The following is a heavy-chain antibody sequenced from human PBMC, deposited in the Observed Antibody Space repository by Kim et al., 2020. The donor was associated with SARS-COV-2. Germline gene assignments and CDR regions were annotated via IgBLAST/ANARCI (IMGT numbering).Heavy chain of an antibody. J-gene: IGHJ6*01. D-gene: IGHD3-22*01. V-gene: IGHV3-43D*04. CDR3: VKDLATFTMTHGLDV. Sequence: GGSLRLSCAASGFTFGDFAMQWVRQPPGKGLEWVSLISRNGGRTFYADSVKGRFTVSRDNTENSLFLQMSGLRAEDSGVYFCVKDLATFTMTHGLDVWG. CDR1: GFTFGDFA. CDR2: ISRNGGRT.